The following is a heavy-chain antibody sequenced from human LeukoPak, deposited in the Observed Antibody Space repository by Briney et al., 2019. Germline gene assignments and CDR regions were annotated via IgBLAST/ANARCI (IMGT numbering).Heavy chain of an antibody. CDR3: ARDLL. D-gene: IGHD1-26*01. CDR2: IKQDGSET. CDR1: RFTLSTYW. J-gene: IGHJ4*02. V-gene: IGHV3-7*01. Sequence: GGSLRLSCAASRFTLSTYWMSWVRQAPGKGLEWVANIKQDGSETYYVDSVKGRFTISRDNAKKSLYLQMNSLRAEDTAVYYCARDLLWGQGTLVTVSS.